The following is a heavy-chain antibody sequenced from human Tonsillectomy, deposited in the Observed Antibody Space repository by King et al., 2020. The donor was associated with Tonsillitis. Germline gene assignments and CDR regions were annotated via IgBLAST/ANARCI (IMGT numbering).Heavy chain of an antibody. CDR3: ARQIAAADPLIDP. CDR2: IYPRDSDT. Sequence: VQLVQSGAEVKKPGESLKISCQGSGYSFTNYWIGWVRQIPGKGLEWMGSIYPRDSDTRYSLSFQGQVTISVDKSMNTAYLQWSSLKASDTAMYYCARQIAAADPLIDPWGQGTLVTVSS. CDR1: GYSFTNYW. D-gene: IGHD6-13*01. J-gene: IGHJ5*02. V-gene: IGHV5-51*01.